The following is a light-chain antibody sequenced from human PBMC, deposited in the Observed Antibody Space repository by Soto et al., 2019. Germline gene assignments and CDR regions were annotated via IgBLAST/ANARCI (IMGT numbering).Light chain of an antibody. V-gene: IGKV1-5*01. CDR3: QQSNSYPGM. Sequence: DIQSTQSPSTLSASVGDRVTVTYRASPTIGSWLAWYHKKTGRDPKLMIFDASSFESGVPSRFSGNGSGTDFNLTFRGLHPDDFASYYCQQSNSYPGMFGQ. CDR2: DAS. CDR1: PTIGSW. J-gene: IGKJ1*01.